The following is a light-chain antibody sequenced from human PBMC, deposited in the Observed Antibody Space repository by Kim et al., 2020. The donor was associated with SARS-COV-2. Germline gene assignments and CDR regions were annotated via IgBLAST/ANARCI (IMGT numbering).Light chain of an antibody. CDR3: QQYYSTPPS. CDR1: QTVLYNSNNKNY. J-gene: IGKJ2*03. Sequence: RATLNCKSSQTVLYNSNNKNYLAWYQQKPGQAPKLLIYGASIRESGVSDRFSGSGSETDFTLTISSLQAEDVAVYYCQQYYSTPPSFGQGTKLEI. V-gene: IGKV4-1*01. CDR2: GAS.